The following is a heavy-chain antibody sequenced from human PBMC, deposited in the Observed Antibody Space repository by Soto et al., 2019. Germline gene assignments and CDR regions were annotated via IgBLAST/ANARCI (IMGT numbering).Heavy chain of an antibody. CDR2: ISGSGGST. D-gene: IGHD3-22*01. Sequence: GGSLILSCAASGFTFSSYAMSWVRQAPGKGLEWVSAISGSGGSTYYADSVKGRFTISRDNSKNTLYLQMNSLRAEDTAVYYCAKEKYYYDSSGVMDVWGQGTTVTVSS. J-gene: IGHJ6*02. V-gene: IGHV3-23*01. CDR3: AKEKYYYDSSGVMDV. CDR1: GFTFSSYA.